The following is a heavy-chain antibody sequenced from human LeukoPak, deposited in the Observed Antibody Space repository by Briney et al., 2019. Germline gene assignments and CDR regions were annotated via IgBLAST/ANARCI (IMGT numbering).Heavy chain of an antibody. Sequence: ASVKVSCKVSGYTLTELSMHWVRQAPGKGLEWMGGFDPEDGETIYAQKFQGRVTMTEDTSTDTAYMELSSLRSEDTAVYYCATLYYSYCGGDCYGAIYFDYWGQGTLVTVSS. CDR1: GYTLTELS. V-gene: IGHV1-24*01. J-gene: IGHJ4*02. D-gene: IGHD2-21*02. CDR2: FDPEDGET. CDR3: ATLYYSYCGGDCYGAIYFDY.